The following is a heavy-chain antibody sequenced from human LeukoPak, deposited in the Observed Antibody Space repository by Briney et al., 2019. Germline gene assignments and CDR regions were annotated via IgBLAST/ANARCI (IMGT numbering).Heavy chain of an antibody. CDR2: IYYSGST. CDR3: VRGEPTVTDAFDI. D-gene: IGHD4-17*01. J-gene: IGHJ3*02. Sequence: PSETLSLTCTVSGGSISSSSYYWSWNRQPPGKGLEWIGYIYYSGSTNYNPSLKSRVTISVDTSKNQFSLKLSSVTAADTAVYYCVRGEPTVTDAFDIWGQGTMVTVSS. CDR1: GGSISSSSYY. V-gene: IGHV4-61*01.